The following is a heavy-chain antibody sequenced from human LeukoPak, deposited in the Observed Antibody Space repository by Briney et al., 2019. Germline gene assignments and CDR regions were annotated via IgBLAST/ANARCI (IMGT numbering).Heavy chain of an antibody. CDR2: IGTAGDT. CDR1: GFTFSSYD. CDR3: ARRALAVAGTPFDY. V-gene: IGHV3-13*01. D-gene: IGHD6-19*01. Sequence: GGSLRRSCAASGFTFSSYDRHWVRQATGKGLKWVSAIGTAGDTYYPGSVKGRFTISRENAKNSLYLQMNSLRAGDMAVYYCARRALAVAGTPFDYWGQGTLVTVSS. J-gene: IGHJ4*02.